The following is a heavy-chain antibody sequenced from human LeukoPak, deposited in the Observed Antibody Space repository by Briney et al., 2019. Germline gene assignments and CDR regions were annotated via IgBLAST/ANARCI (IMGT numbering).Heavy chain of an antibody. D-gene: IGHD3-22*01. CDR2: IIPILGIA. Sequence: ASVKVSCKASGGTFSSYAISWVRQAPGQGLEWMGRIIPILGIANYAQKFQGRVTITADKSTSTAYMELSSLRSEDTAVYYCARGGGESYYYDSSGYRGNWFDPWGQGTLVTVSS. J-gene: IGHJ5*02. V-gene: IGHV1-69*04. CDR1: GGTFSSYA. CDR3: ARGGGESYYYDSSGYRGNWFDP.